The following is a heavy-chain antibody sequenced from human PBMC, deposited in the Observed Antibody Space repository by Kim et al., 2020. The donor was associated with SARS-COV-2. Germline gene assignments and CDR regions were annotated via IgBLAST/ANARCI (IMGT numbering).Heavy chain of an antibody. CDR3: GRPLSWARDREDY. D-gene: IGHD3-10*01. Sequence: DDNESLKSRVSISIDTSKNQFYLKMTSVTAADTAVYYCGRPLSWARDREDYWGQGTLVTVSS. V-gene: IGHV4-39*01. J-gene: IGHJ4*02.